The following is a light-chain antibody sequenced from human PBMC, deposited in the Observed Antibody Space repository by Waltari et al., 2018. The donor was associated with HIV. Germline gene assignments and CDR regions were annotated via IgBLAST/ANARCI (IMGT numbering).Light chain of an antibody. V-gene: IGKV1-33*01. J-gene: IGKJ3*01. CDR3: QQYDSLPFT. CDR1: QDISKY. CDR2: DAS. Sequence: DIQMTQSPSSLSPSVGDRVTITCQASQDISKYLSWHQQKPGKAPRLLISDASNLQTGVPSRFSGSGSGTDFTFTISSLQPEDIATYFCQQYDSLPFTFGPGTKVDIK.